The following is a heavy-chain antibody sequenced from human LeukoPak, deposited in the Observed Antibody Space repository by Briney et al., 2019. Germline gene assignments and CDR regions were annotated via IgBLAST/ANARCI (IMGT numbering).Heavy chain of an antibody. CDR2: TYYRSTWYN. Sequence: SQTLSLTCAISGDSVSSNSVTWDWIRQSPSRGREWLGRTYYRSTWYNDYAVSVRVRITVTPDTYKNQFSLHMNSVTPEDTAVYYCARRLTQYDCFDPWGQGILVTVSS. D-gene: IGHD2-2*01. J-gene: IGHJ5*02. V-gene: IGHV6-1*01. CDR3: ARRLTQYDCFDP. CDR1: GDSVSSNSVT.